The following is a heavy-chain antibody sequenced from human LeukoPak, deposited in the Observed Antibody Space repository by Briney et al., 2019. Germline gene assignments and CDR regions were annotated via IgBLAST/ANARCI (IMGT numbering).Heavy chain of an antibody. V-gene: IGHV1-46*01. J-gene: IGHJ3*02. D-gene: IGHD3-10*01. CDR3: ARVQTRMTMFRGPEDAFDI. CDR2: INPSGGIT. Sequence: ASVKVSCKASGYSFISHHIHWVRQAPGQGLEWMGIINPSGGITTYAQRFQGRVTLTRDTSTSTVYMELSSLRSEDTAVYYCARVQTRMTMFRGPEDAFDIWGQGTMVIVSS. CDR1: GYSFISHH.